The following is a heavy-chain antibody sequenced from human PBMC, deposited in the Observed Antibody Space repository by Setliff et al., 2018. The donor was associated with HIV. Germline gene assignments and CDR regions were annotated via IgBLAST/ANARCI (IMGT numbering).Heavy chain of an antibody. Sequence: GASVKVSCKASGYTFSTYGISWVRQAPGQGLEWMGWISAYNGNTNYAQKLQGRVTVTTDTSTSTAYMDLRSLRSDDTAVYYCARDRGVYCISSSCYSPVDAFDIWGQGTMVTVSS. CDR2: ISAYNGNT. CDR3: ARDRGVYCISSSCYSPVDAFDI. V-gene: IGHV1-18*01. J-gene: IGHJ3*02. D-gene: IGHD2-2*01. CDR1: GYTFSTYG.